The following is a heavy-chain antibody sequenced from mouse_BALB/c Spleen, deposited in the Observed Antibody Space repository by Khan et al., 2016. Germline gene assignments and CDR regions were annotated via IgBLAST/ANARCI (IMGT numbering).Heavy chain of an antibody. CDR1: GFTFSDYY. Sequence: EVELVESGGGLVKPGGSLKLSCAASGFTFSDYYMYWVRQTPGQRLEWVATISDCGSYTYYPDSVKGRSTISRDNAKNNLYLQMSGLKSEDTAMYYCAREGIRRGFAYWGQGTLVTVST. V-gene: IGHV5-4*02. CDR3: AREGIRRGFAY. CDR2: ISDCGSYT. J-gene: IGHJ3*01. D-gene: IGHD2-12*01.